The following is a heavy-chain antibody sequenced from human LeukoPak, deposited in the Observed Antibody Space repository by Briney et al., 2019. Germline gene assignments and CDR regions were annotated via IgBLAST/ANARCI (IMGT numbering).Heavy chain of an antibody. CDR1: SGSISSYY. V-gene: IGHV4-59*01. CDR3: ARDGNWNVMDY. D-gene: IGHD1-20*01. CDR2: IYYSGST. Sequence: PSETLSLTCTVSSGSISSYYWSWIRQPPGKGLEWIGYIYYSGSTNYNPSLKSRVTISVDTSKNQFSLKLSSVTAADTAVYYCARDGNWNVMDYWGQGTLVTVSS. J-gene: IGHJ4*02.